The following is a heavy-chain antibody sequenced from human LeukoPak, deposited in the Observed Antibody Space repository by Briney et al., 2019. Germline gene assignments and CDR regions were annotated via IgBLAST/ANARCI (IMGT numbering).Heavy chain of an antibody. V-gene: IGHV1-69*04. D-gene: IGHD3-9*01. CDR1: GGTFSSYA. Sequence: GASVKVSCKASGGTFSSYAISWARQAPGQGLEWMGRIIPILGTANYAQKFQGRVTITADKSTSTAYMELSSLRSEDTAVYYCARGDYDILTGYYNGDYWGQGTLVTVSS. J-gene: IGHJ4*02. CDR2: IIPILGTA. CDR3: ARGDYDILTGYYNGDY.